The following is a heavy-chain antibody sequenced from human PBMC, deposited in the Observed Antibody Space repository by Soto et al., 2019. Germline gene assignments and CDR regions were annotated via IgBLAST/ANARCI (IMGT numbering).Heavy chain of an antibody. D-gene: IGHD4-17*01. CDR1: GGSISGYY. CDR2: IYNSGIT. Sequence: SETLSLTCTVPGGSISGYYWIWMRQPPGKGLEWIGYIYNSGITNYNPALKSRVTISVDTSKNQFSLKLSSVTAADMAVYCCAGSPYGEYVTFDYWGQGTLVTVSS. V-gene: IGHV4-59*12. J-gene: IGHJ4*02. CDR3: AGSPYGEYVTFDY.